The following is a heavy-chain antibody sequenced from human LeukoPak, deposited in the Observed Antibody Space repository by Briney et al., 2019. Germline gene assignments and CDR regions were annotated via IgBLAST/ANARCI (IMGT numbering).Heavy chain of an antibody. J-gene: IGHJ4*02. Sequence: PGGSLRLSCAASGFTFRSYGMHWVRQAPGKGLEWVAVTSYDESNKYYADSVKGRFTISRDNSKNTLYLQMNSLRAEDTAMYYCAKAYGVRYNSWYYFDYWGQGTLVTVSS. V-gene: IGHV3-30*18. CDR1: GFTFRSYG. D-gene: IGHD1-1*01. CDR2: TSYDESNK. CDR3: AKAYGVRYNSWYYFDY.